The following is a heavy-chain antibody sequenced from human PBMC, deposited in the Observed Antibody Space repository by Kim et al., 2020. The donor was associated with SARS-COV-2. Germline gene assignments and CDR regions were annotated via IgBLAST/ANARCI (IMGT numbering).Heavy chain of an antibody. V-gene: IGHV3-30*04. CDR3: ARDWGSSGYYYSGGAG. CDR2: ISYDGSNK. J-gene: IGHJ4*02. CDR1: GFTFSSYA. Sequence: GGSLRLSCAASGFTFSSYAMHWVRQAPGKGLEWVAVISYDGSNKYYADSVKGRFTISRDNSKNTLYLQMNSLRAEDTAVYYCARDWGSSGYYYSGGAGWGQGTLVTVSS. D-gene: IGHD3-22*01.